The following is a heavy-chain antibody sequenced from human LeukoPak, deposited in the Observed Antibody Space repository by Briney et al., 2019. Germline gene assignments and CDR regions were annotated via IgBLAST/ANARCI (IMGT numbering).Heavy chain of an antibody. V-gene: IGHV1-46*01. Sequence: ASVKVSCKSSGYTFTGYYMHWVRQAPGQGLEWMGIINPSGGGTSHAQKFQGRVTMTRDTSTSTVYMEVSSPRSEDTAVYYCARGEGTSQTIMAYWGQGTLVTVSS. J-gene: IGHJ4*02. CDR1: GYTFTGYY. D-gene: IGHD1-14*01. CDR2: INPSGGGT. CDR3: ARGEGTSQTIMAY.